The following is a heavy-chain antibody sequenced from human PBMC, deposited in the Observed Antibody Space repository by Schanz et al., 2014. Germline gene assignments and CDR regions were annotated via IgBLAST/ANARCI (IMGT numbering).Heavy chain of an antibody. CDR3: ARTGYDPSLTH. Sequence: QVQLVQSGAEVKKPGASVKVSCKASGYTFTSDSMHWVRQAPGQGLEWMGMINPSGGSTNYAQKFQGRVTFTADKSTSTACLEVNSLRAEDTAGYYCARTGYDPSLTHWGQGTLVTVSS. CDR1: GYTFTSDS. J-gene: IGHJ4*02. D-gene: IGHD5-12*01. CDR2: INPSGGST. V-gene: IGHV1-46*03.